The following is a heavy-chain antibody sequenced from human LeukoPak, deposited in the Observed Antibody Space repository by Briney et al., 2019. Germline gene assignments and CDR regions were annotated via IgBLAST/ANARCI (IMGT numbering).Heavy chain of an antibody. Sequence: ASVKVSCKASGGSFSSYAISWVRQAPGQGLEWMGGIIPAFGTANYAQKFQGRVTITADESTSTAYMELSSLRSEDTAVYYCARDPGYYDSSGYYSRIFDYWGQGTLVTVSS. D-gene: IGHD3-22*01. CDR1: GGSFSSYA. CDR2: IIPAFGTA. V-gene: IGHV1-69*13. J-gene: IGHJ4*02. CDR3: ARDPGYYDSSGYYSRIFDY.